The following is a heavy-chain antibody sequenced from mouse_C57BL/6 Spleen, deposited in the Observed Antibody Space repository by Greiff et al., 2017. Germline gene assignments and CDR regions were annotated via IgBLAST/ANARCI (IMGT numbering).Heavy chain of an antibody. D-gene: IGHD2-4*01. J-gene: IGHJ3*01. V-gene: IGHV3-6*01. Sequence: VQLKQSGPGLVKPSQSLSLTCSVTGYSITSGYYWNWIRQFPGNKLEWMGYISYDGSNNYNPSLKNRISLTRDTSKNQFFLKLNSVTTEDTATYYCARAYYDYDPFAYWGQGTLVTVSA. CDR3: ARAYYDYDPFAY. CDR1: GYSITSGYY. CDR2: ISYDGSN.